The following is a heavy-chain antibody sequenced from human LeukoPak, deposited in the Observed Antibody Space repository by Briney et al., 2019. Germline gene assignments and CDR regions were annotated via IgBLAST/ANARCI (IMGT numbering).Heavy chain of an antibody. CDR1: GGTFSSYA. Sequence: SVKVSCKASGGTFSSYAISWVRQAPGQGLEWMGGIIPIFGTANYAQKFQGRVTITTDESTSTAYVELSSLRSEDTAVYYCARGQSASSPMDFYYYYYYMDVWGKGTTVTVSS. CDR3: ARGQSASSPMDFYYYYYYMDV. V-gene: IGHV1-69*05. D-gene: IGHD6-13*01. CDR2: IIPIFGTA. J-gene: IGHJ6*03.